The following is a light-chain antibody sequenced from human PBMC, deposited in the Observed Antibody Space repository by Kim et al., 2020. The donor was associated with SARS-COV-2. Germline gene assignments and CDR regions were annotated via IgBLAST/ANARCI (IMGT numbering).Light chain of an antibody. CDR2: DAS. V-gene: IGKV1-5*01. Sequence: ASVGDRVTITCRASQRISSWLAWYQQKPGKAPKLLIYDASSVESGVPSRFSGSGSGTEFTLTISSLQPDDFATYYCQQYNSYSRTFGPGTKVEIK. CDR1: QRISSW. J-gene: IGKJ3*01. CDR3: QQYNSYSRT.